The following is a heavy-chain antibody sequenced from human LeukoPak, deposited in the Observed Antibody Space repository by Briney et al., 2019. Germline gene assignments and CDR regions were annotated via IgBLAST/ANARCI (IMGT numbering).Heavy chain of an antibody. CDR3: ARLKSGSYYLDY. V-gene: IGHV4-59*01. J-gene: IGHJ4*02. Sequence: PSETLSLTCTVSGGSISSYYWGWIRQPPGKGLEWIGYIYYSGSTNYNPSLKSRVTISVDTSKNQFSLKLSSVTAADTAVYYCARLKSGSYYLDYWGQGTLVTVSS. D-gene: IGHD1-26*01. CDR2: IYYSGST. CDR1: GGSISSYY.